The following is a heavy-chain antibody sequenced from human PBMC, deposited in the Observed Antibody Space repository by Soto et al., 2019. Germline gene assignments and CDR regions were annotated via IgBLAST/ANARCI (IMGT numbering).Heavy chain of an antibody. CDR3: ARGRYFDWPNYYYYYGMDV. V-gene: IGHV1-69*06. CDR2: IIPIFGTA. D-gene: IGHD3-9*01. CDR1: GGTFSSYA. J-gene: IGHJ6*02. Sequence: SVKVSCKASGGTFSSYAISWVRQAPGQGLEWMGGIIPIFGTANYAQKFQGRVTITADKSTSTAYMELSSLRSEDAAVYYCARGRYFDWPNYYYYYGMDVWGQGTTVTVSS.